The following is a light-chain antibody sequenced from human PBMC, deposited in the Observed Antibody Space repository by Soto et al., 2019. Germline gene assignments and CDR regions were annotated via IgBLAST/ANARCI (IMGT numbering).Light chain of an antibody. J-gene: IGLJ2*01. V-gene: IGLV2-11*01. CDR3: CSYGGSVI. CDR2: DVS. CDR1: SRDFGADNH. Sequence: QSALTQPRSVSGSPGQSVTISCSGASRDFGADNHVAWYQQYPDKAPEVMIYDVSQRPSGVPARFSGSKSGNTASLTISGLQAEDEADYYCCSYGGSVIFGGGTKVTVL.